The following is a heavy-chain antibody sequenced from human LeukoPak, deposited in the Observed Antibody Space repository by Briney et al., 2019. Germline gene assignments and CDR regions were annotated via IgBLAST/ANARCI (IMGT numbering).Heavy chain of an antibody. V-gene: IGHV1-18*01. Sequence: ASVKVSCKASGYTFTNFGISWVRQAPGQGLEWMGWINAHDGKRNYALKHEDRVIMTTDTSTSTVYMELRGLRSDDTAVYYCAREAVAARQHFDYWGQGTLVTVSS. CDR1: GYTFTNFG. CDR3: AREAVAARQHFDY. CDR2: INAHDGKR. J-gene: IGHJ4*02. D-gene: IGHD6-6*01.